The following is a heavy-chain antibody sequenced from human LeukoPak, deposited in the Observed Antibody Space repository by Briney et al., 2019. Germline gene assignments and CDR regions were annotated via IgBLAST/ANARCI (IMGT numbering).Heavy chain of an antibody. CDR1: GYXFTSYY. Sequence: ASVKVSCMASGYXFTSYYMHWVRQAPGQGLEWLGIINPSGGSTSYAQKFQGRVTMTRDTSTSTVYMELSSLRSEDTAVYYCARVQGYYYYGMDVWGQGTTVTVSS. V-gene: IGHV1-46*01. CDR2: INPSGGST. J-gene: IGHJ6*02. CDR3: ARVQGYYYYGMDV.